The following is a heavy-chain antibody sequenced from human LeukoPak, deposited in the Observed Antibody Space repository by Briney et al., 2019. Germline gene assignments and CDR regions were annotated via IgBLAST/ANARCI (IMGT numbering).Heavy chain of an antibody. V-gene: IGHV3-48*03. CDR2: IPSSGSTI. CDR3: AREATGATGYFDY. D-gene: IGHD1-26*01. J-gene: IGHJ4*02. CDR1: GFTFSTYE. Sequence: PGGSLRLSCAASGFTFSTYEMNWVRQAPGKGLEWVSYIPSSGSTIYYVDSVKGRFTISRDNAKNSLYLQMNSLRVEDTAVYYCAREATGATGYFDYLGQGTLVTVSS.